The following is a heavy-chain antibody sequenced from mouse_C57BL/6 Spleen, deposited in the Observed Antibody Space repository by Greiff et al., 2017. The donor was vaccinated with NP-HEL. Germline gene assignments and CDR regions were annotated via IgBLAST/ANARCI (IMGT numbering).Heavy chain of an antibody. D-gene: IGHD1-1*01. Sequence: VRLQQSGPVLVKPGASVKMSCKASGYTFTDYYMNWVKQSHGKSLEWIGVINPYNGGTSYNQKFKGKATLTVDKSSSTAYMELNSLTSEDSAVYYCTSYYGSRDAMDYWGQGTSVTVSS. CDR1: GYTFTDYY. V-gene: IGHV1-19*01. CDR2: INPYNGGT. CDR3: TSYYGSRDAMDY. J-gene: IGHJ4*01.